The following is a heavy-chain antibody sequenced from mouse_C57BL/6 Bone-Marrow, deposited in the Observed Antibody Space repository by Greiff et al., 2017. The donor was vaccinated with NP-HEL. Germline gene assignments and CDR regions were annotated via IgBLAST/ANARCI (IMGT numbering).Heavy chain of an antibody. Sequence: VQLQQSGPELVKPGASVKISCKASGYAFSSSWMNWVKQRPGKGLEWIGRIYPGDGDTNYNGKFKGKATLTADKSSSTAYMQLSSLTSEDSAVYFCARQWLLRGGYAMDYWGQGTSVTVSS. CDR1: GYAFSSSW. V-gene: IGHV1-82*01. CDR3: ARQWLLRGGYAMDY. J-gene: IGHJ4*01. D-gene: IGHD2-3*01. CDR2: IYPGDGDT.